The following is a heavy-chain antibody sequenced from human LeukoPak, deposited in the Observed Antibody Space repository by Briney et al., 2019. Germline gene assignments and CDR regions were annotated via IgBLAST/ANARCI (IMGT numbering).Heavy chain of an antibody. CDR1: GGSFSGYY. CDR3: ARRHSSGYYSCDFDY. J-gene: IGHJ4*02. V-gene: IGHV4-34*01. D-gene: IGHD3-22*01. Sequence: SETLSFTCAVYGGSFSGYYWSWIRQPPGKELEWIGEINHSGSTNYNPSLKSRVTISVDTSKNQFSLKLSSVTAADTAVYYCARRHSSGYYSCDFDYWGQGTLVTVSS. CDR2: INHSGST.